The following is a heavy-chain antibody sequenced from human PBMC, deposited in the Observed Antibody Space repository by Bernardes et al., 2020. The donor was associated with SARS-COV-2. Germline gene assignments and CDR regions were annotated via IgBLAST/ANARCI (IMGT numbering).Heavy chain of an antibody. CDR1: GDSISSGSYY. Sequence: SETLSLTCTVSGDSISSGSYYWSWIRPPAGKGLEWIGRIYTSGSTNYNPSLKSRVTISVDTSKNQFSLKLSSVTAADTAVYYCAAQQQLPFYWYFDLWGRGTLVTVSS. CDR3: AAQQQLPFYWYFDL. V-gene: IGHV4-61*02. J-gene: IGHJ2*01. CDR2: IYTSGST. D-gene: IGHD6-13*01.